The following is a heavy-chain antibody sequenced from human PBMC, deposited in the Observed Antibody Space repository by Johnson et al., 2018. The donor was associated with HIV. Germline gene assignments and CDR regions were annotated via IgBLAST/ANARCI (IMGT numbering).Heavy chain of an antibody. J-gene: IGHJ3*02. Sequence: QVQLVESGGGVVQPGRSLRLSCAVSGFTFRSYGVHWVRQAPGKGLEWVAVISYDGSVKYYADAVKGRFTISRDNSRNTLNLQMNNLRAEDTGVYYCARDTDDFWSGEGAFDIWGQGTMVTVSS. CDR3: ARDTDDFWSGEGAFDI. CDR2: ISYDGSVK. V-gene: IGHV3-30*03. D-gene: IGHD3-3*01. CDR1: GFTFRSYG.